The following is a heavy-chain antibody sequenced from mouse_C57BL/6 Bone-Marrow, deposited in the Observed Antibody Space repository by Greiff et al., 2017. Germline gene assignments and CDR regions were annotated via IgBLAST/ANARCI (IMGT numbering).Heavy chain of an antibody. V-gene: IGHV7-3*01. J-gene: IGHJ3*01. CDR1: GFTFTDYY. Sequence: EVKLVESGGGLVQPGGSLSLSCAASGFTFTDYYMSWVRQPPGKALEWLGFIRNKANGYTTEYSASVKGRFTISRDNSQSILYLQMNALRAEDSATYYCARYTDVFAYWGQGTLVTVSA. CDR3: ARYTDVFAY. CDR2: IRNKANGYTT.